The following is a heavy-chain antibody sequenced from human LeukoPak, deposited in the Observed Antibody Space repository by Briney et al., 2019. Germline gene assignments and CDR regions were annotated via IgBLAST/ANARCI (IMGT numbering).Heavy chain of an antibody. Sequence: SETLSLTCTVSGGSISSYYWSWIRHPPGKGLEWIGYIYYSGSTSYNPSLKSRVTISVDTSKNQFSLKLSSVTAADTAVYHCARDQSGGYYFDYWGQGTLVTVSS. D-gene: IGHD3-10*01. J-gene: IGHJ4*02. CDR2: IYYSGST. CDR3: ARDQSGGYYFDY. CDR1: GGSISSYY. V-gene: IGHV4-59*01.